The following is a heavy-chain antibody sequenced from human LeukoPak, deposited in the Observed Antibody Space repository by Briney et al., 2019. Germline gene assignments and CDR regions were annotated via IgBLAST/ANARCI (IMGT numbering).Heavy chain of an antibody. CDR1: GGSISSYY. D-gene: IGHD3-22*01. J-gene: IGHJ4*02. Sequence: SETLSLTCTVSGGSISSYYWSWIRQPPGKGREWIGYIYYSGSNNYNPSLKSRVTLSVDTSKNQFSLKLSSVTDADTDVYYCARHAYDSSRYYPSSFDSWGQGTLVTVSS. V-gene: IGHV4-59*08. CDR3: ARHAYDSSRYYPSSFDS. CDR2: IYYSGSN.